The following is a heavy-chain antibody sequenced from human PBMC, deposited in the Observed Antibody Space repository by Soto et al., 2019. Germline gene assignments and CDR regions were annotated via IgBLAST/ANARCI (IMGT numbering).Heavy chain of an antibody. CDR3: ARGATMVRPVNGVVDY. V-gene: IGHV3-48*01. Sequence: GGSLRLSCAASGFTFSSYSMNWVRQAPGKGLEWVSYISSSSSTIYYADSVKGRFTISRDNAKNSLYLQMNSLRAEDTAVYYCARGATMVRPVNGVVDYWGQGTLVTVSS. D-gene: IGHD3-10*01. CDR1: GFTFSSYS. CDR2: ISSSSSTI. J-gene: IGHJ4*02.